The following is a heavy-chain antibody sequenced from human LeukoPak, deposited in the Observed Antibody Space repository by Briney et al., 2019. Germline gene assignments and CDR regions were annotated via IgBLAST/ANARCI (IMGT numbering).Heavy chain of an antibody. D-gene: IGHD3-10*01. CDR2: ISWNSGSI. V-gene: IGHV3-9*01. J-gene: IGHJ4*02. Sequence: GGSLRLSCAASGFTFDDYAMHWVRQAPGKGLEWVSGISWNSGSIGYADSVKGRFTISRDNAKNSLYLQMNSLRAEDTALYYCAKLDGMVRGVIGNWGQGTLVTVSS. CDR1: GFTFDDYA. CDR3: AKLDGMVRGVIGN.